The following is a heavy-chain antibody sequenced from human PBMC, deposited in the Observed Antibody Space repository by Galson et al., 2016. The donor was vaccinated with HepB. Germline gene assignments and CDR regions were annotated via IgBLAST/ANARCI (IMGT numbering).Heavy chain of an antibody. CDR1: GGSISSGGYY. V-gene: IGHV4-31*03. CDR2: IYYSGST. D-gene: IGHD6-13*01. J-gene: IGHJ4*02. Sequence: TLSLTCTVSGGSISSGGYYWSWIRQHPGKGLEWIGYIYYSGSTYYNPSLKSRVTISVDTSKNQFSLKLSSVTAADTAVYYCARGHSRSWYGVPFDYWGQGTLVTVSS. CDR3: ARGHSRSWYGVPFDY.